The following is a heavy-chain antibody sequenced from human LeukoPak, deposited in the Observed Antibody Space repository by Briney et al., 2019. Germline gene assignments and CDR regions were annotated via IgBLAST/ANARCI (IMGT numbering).Heavy chain of an antibody. J-gene: IGHJ3*02. CDR1: GYTLTELS. V-gene: IGHV1-24*01. CDR3: ATAGRSGSYFDAFDI. D-gene: IGHD1-26*01. Sequence: GASVKVSCKVSGYTLTELSMHWVRQAPGKGLEWMGGFDPEDGETIYAQKFQGRVTMTEDTSTDTAYMELSSLRSEDTAVYYRATAGRSGSYFDAFDIWGQGTMVTVSS. CDR2: FDPEDGET.